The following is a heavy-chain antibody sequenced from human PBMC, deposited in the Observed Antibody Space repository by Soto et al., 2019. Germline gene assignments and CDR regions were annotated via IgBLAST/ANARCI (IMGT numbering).Heavy chain of an antibody. J-gene: IGHJ6*02. CDR1: GGTFSSYA. CDR2: IIPIFGTA. V-gene: IGHV1-69*13. D-gene: IGHD3-9*01. Sequence: SVKVSCKASGGTFSSYAISWVRQAPGQGLEWMGGIIPIFGTANYAQKFQGRVTITADESTSTAYMELSSLRSEDTAVYYCARTPLTGYSIYYYYGMDVWGQGTTVTVSS. CDR3: ARTPLTGYSIYYYYGMDV.